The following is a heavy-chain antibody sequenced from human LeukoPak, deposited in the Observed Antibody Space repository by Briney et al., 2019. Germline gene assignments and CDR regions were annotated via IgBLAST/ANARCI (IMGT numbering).Heavy chain of an antibody. CDR3: ARGSGWTGDFDY. V-gene: IGHV1-3*01. CDR1: GYTFTSYA. CDR2: INAGNGNT. D-gene: IGHD6-19*01. J-gene: IGHJ4*02. Sequence: ASVKVSCKASGYTFTSYAMHWVRQAPGQRLEWVGWINAGNGNTKYSQKFQGRVTITRDTSASTAYMELSSLRSEDTAVYYCARGSGWTGDFDYWGQGTLVTVSS.